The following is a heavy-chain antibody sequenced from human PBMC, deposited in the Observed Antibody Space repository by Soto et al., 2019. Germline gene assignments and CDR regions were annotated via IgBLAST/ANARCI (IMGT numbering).Heavy chain of an antibody. CDR2: INHSGST. Sequence: PSETLSLTCAVYGGSFSGYYWSWIRQPPGKGLEWIGEINHSGSTNYNPSLKSRVTISVDTSKNQFSLKLSSVTAADTAVYYCARGQGIPDYYYYYGMDVWGQGTTVTVSS. J-gene: IGHJ6*02. CDR1: GGSFSGYY. D-gene: IGHD3-10*01. CDR3: ARGQGIPDYYYYYGMDV. V-gene: IGHV4-34*01.